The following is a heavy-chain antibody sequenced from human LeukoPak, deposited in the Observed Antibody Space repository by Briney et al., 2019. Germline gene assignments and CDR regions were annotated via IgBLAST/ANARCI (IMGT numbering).Heavy chain of an antibody. Sequence: PSGTLSLTCAVSGVSISSSNWWSWVRQPPGKGLKWIGEIYHSGSTNYNPSLKSRVTISVDKSKNQFSLKLSSVTAADTAVYYCARLRVRGVTSVAFDIWGQGTMVTVSS. CDR1: GVSISSSNW. J-gene: IGHJ3*02. CDR2: IYHSGST. CDR3: ARLRVRGVTSVAFDI. D-gene: IGHD3-10*01. V-gene: IGHV4-4*02.